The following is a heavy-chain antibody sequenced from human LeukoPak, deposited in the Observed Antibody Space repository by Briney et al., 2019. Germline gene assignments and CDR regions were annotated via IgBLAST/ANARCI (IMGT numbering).Heavy chain of an antibody. Sequence: PSETLSLTCAVYGGSFSGYYWSWIRQPPGKGLEWIGEINRSGSTNYNPSLKSRVTISVDTSKNQFSLKLSSVTAADTAVYYCARDANLYCSGGSCYSAYYYGMDVWGQGTTVTVSS. CDR1: GGSFSGYY. J-gene: IGHJ6*02. D-gene: IGHD2-15*01. CDR2: INRSGST. CDR3: ARDANLYCSGGSCYSAYYYGMDV. V-gene: IGHV4-34*01.